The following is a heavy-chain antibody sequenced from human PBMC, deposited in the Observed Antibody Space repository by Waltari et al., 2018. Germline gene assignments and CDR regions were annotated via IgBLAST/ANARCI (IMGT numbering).Heavy chain of an antibody. J-gene: IGHJ3*02. CDR1: GLTFSSYS. CDR2: ISSSSSYI. D-gene: IGHD3-16*01. Sequence: EVQLVESGGGLVKPGGSLRLSCAASGLTFSSYSMNWVRKAPGKGLEWVSSISSSSSYIYYADSVKGRFTISRDNAKNSLYLQMNSLRAEDTAVYYCARDSPLMGDAFDIWGQGTMVTVSS. V-gene: IGHV3-21*01. CDR3: ARDSPLMGDAFDI.